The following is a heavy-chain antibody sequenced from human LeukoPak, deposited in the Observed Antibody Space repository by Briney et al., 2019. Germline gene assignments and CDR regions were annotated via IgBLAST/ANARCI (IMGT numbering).Heavy chain of an antibody. CDR3: ARLDRRYKWNGYFDY. V-gene: IGHV4-39*01. D-gene: IGHD1-1*01. CDR2: IYYSGST. J-gene: IGHJ4*02. Sequence: SETLSLTCSVSGGSISSSTYYWGWIRQPPRKGLEWIGSIYYSGSTHYNPPLKSRVTISVDTSKNQFSLKLSSVTAADTAVYYCARLDRRYKWNGYFDYWGQGTLVTVSS. CDR1: GGSISSSTYY.